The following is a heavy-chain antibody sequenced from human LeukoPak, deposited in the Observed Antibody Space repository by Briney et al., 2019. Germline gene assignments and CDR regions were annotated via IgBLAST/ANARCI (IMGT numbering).Heavy chain of an antibody. CDR1: GFTFSDSG. V-gene: IGHV3-30*18. Sequence: GGSLRLSCAASGFTFSDSGMHWVRQAPGKGLEWVAIISFDGSRRFYADSVRGRFTVSRDNSRNTLYLQMNSLRVEDTAMYYCAKERKLLPFDCWGQGTLVTVSS. D-gene: IGHD4-23*01. J-gene: IGHJ4*02. CDR2: ISFDGSRR. CDR3: AKERKLLPFDC.